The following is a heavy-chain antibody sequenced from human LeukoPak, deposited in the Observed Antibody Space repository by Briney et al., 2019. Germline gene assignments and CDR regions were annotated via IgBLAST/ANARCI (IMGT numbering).Heavy chain of an antibody. J-gene: IGHJ5*02. Sequence: SQTLSLTCAISGDSVSSNSAAWNWLRQSPSRGLEWLGRTYYRSKWYNDYAVSVKSRITINPDTSKNQFSLQLNSVTPEDTAVYYCAREGAAVYNWFDPWGQGTLVTVSS. CDR1: GDSVSSNSAA. CDR3: AREGAAVYNWFDP. D-gene: IGHD2-15*01. CDR2: TYYRSKWYN. V-gene: IGHV6-1*01.